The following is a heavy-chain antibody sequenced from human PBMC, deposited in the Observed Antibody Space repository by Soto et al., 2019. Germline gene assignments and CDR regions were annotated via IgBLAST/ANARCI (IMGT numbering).Heavy chain of an antibody. CDR1: GVSVSSGSFY. J-gene: IGHJ4*02. Sequence: SETLSLTCTVSGVSVSSGSFYRAWIRQPPGKGLEWIGFGSYSGTTNYKPSLKSRVTISVDTSRSQISLKVSSLTAADTAVYYCARGATVTQFDYWGRGTLGTVSS. CDR3: ARGATVTQFDY. V-gene: IGHV4-61*01. CDR2: GSYSGTT. D-gene: IGHD4-17*01.